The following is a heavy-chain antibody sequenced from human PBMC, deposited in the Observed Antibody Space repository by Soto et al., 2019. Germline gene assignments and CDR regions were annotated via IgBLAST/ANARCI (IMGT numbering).Heavy chain of an antibody. Sequence: RASVKVSCKASGYTFTSYGISCVRQAPGQGLEWMGWISAYNGNTNYAQKLQGRVTMTTDTSTSTAYMELRSLRSDDTAVYYCARDYSYGGFDPWGQGTLVTVSS. D-gene: IGHD5-18*01. CDR1: GYTFTSYG. J-gene: IGHJ5*02. CDR3: ARDYSYGGFDP. CDR2: ISAYNGNT. V-gene: IGHV1-18*04.